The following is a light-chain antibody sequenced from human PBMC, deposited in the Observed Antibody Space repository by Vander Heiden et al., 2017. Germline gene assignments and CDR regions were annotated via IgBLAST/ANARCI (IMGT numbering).Light chain of an antibody. J-gene: IGKJ4*01. Sequence: DIQMTQSPSYVSASVGDRVTTTCRARQELSSVLACYQQKPWRAPQRLIYAASTLQTGVPSRVSGGGSGTEFTLTNSRLQPEDFAAYCLQQPESLRTFGGGTKVEIK. CDR1: QELSSV. V-gene: IGKV1-12*01. CDR3: QQPESLRT. CDR2: AAS.